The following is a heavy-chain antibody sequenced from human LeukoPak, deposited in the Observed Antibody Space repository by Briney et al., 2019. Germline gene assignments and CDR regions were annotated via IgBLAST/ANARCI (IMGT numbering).Heavy chain of an antibody. CDR1: GFTFSNAW. CDR2: IKSKTDGGTI. Sequence: GSLRLSCAASGFTFSNAWMSWVRQAPGKGLEWVGHIKSKTDGGTIDYAAPVKGRFTISRDDSKNTLYLQMNSLKTEDTAVYYCTTDEYCSGGSCFRLDYWGQGTLVTVSS. V-gene: IGHV3-15*01. D-gene: IGHD2-15*01. J-gene: IGHJ4*02. CDR3: TTDEYCSGGSCFRLDY.